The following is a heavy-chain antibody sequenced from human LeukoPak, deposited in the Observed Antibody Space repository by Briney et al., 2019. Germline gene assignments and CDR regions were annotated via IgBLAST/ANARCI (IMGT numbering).Heavy chain of an antibody. CDR3: ARGNGGSYYFDY. CDR2: IIPIFGTA. D-gene: IGHD1-26*01. J-gene: IGHJ4*02. Sequence: SVKVSCKATGGTFSSYAISWVRQAPGQGLEWMGRIIPIFGTANYAQKFQGRVTITTDESTSTAYMELSSLRSEDTAVYYCARGNGGSYYFDYWGQGTLVTVSS. V-gene: IGHV1-69*05. CDR1: GGTFSSYA.